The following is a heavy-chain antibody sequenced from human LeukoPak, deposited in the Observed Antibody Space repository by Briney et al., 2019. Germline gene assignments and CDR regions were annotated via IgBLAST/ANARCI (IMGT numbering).Heavy chain of an antibody. CDR2: IYYSGST. CDR1: GGSISSGGYY. J-gene: IGHJ5*02. V-gene: IGHV4-31*03. CDR3: AREITSLHPYNNLFDP. D-gene: IGHD1-14*01. Sequence: PSETLSLTCTVSGGSISSGGYYWSWIRQHPGKGLEWIGYIYYSGSTYYNPSLKSRVTISVDTSKNQFSLKLSSVTAADTAVYYCAREITSLHPYNNLFDPWGQGTLVTVSS.